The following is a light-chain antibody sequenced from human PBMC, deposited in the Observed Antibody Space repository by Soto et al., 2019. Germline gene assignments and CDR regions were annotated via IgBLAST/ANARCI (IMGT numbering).Light chain of an antibody. CDR3: QQRFNWPLT. CDR2: DAS. Sequence: ESVLTQSPVTLSLSPGERATLSCRASQNVGIYLAWYQQKPGQAPRLLIYDASNRAAGIPARFSGGGSGTDFTLTISSLEPEDFAVYYCQQRFNWPLTFGGGTRVEIK. CDR1: QNVGIY. V-gene: IGKV3-11*01. J-gene: IGKJ4*01.